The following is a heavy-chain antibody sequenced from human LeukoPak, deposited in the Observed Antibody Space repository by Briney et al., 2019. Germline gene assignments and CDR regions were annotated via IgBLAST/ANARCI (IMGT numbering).Heavy chain of an antibody. Sequence: PSETLSLTCTVSGGSISNYYWNWIRQPPGKGLEWIGYIYYSGTTNYNPSLKSRVSMSVDTSKNQFSLKLSSVTAADTAVYYCARLHGLAVRFGGYFDPWGQGTLVTVSS. CDR1: GGSISNYY. CDR3: ARLHGLAVRFGGYFDP. CDR2: IYYSGTT. D-gene: IGHD6-19*01. J-gene: IGHJ5*02. V-gene: IGHV4-59*01.